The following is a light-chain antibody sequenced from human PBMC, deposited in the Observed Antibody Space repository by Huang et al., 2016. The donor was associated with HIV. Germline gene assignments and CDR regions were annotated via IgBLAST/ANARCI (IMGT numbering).Light chain of an antibody. J-gene: IGKJ4*01. CDR2: DTS. CDR1: HSVVNK. CDR3: QHYNNWPLT. Sequence: EIVMTQSPAVLSMSPGERVTLTCRASHSVVNKLAWYQQKPGRAPRLVIYDTSTRSSGVPARFSGSGSGTNVSLTINSLQSEDLAVYYCQHYNNWPLTFGGGTRVEIK. V-gene: IGKV3-15*01.